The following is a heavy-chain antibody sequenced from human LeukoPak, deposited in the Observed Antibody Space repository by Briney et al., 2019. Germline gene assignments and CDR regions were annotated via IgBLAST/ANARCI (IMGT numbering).Heavy chain of an antibody. Sequence: GGSLRLSCAASGFTFSTYGMHWVRQAPGKGLEWVSFIRYVGINKYYADSVKGRFTISRGNSKNTLYLQMNSLRPEDTALYYCAKEKGGPVVRGPFDYWGQGTLVTVSS. V-gene: IGHV3-30*02. CDR2: IRYVGINK. CDR3: AKEKGGPVVRGPFDY. CDR1: GFTFSTYG. D-gene: IGHD3-22*01. J-gene: IGHJ4*02.